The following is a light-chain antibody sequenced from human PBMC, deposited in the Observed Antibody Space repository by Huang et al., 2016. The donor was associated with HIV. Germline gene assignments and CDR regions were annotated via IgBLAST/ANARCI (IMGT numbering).Light chain of an antibody. V-gene: IGKV1-39*01. CDR2: GAS. Sequence: DIQMTQSPSSLSASVGDRVTITCRASQTISNYLNWYQQKPGKAPDLLIYGASILQSGVPSRFSGAGSGTNFTLTIRSLQPEDYATYYCQQTYTSVLTFGPGTTVDI. CDR3: QQTYTSVLT. CDR1: QTISNY. J-gene: IGKJ3*01.